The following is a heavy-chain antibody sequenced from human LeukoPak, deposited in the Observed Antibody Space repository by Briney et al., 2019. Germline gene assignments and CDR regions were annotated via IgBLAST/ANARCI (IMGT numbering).Heavy chain of an antibody. CDR3: ARGNSDCSSTSCQEYFQH. D-gene: IGHD2-2*01. CDR2: IIPIFGTA. Sequence: ASVKVSCKASGYTFTSYGISWVRQAPGQGLEWMGGIIPIFGTANYAQKFQGRVTITADESTSTAYMELSSLRSEDTAVYYCARGNSDCSSTSCQEYFQHWGQGTLVTVSS. V-gene: IGHV1-69*13. CDR1: GYTFTSYG. J-gene: IGHJ1*01.